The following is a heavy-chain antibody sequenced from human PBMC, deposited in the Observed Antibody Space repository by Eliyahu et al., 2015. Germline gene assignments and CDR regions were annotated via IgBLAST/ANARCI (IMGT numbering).Heavy chain of an antibody. D-gene: IGHD3-3*01. Sequence: EVKKPGSSVKVSCKASGGTFNTYIISWVRQAPGQGLEWMGGIIPIFGTTNYAQKFQGRVTITADESTSTAYMDLSSLRSEDTAVYYCARAPNGYYVFDYWGQGTLVTVSP. CDR2: IIPIFGTT. CDR3: ARAPNGYYVFDY. CDR1: GGTFNTYI. V-gene: IGHV1-69*01. J-gene: IGHJ4*02.